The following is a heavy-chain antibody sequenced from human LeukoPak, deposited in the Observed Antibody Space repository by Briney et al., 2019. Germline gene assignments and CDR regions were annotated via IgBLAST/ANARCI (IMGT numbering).Heavy chain of an antibody. J-gene: IGHJ4*02. D-gene: IGHD3-3*01. CDR2: ISTYNGDT. CDR3: ARERDTVLAPYFDY. Sequence: GASVKVSCKASGYAFIRYPIIWVRQAPGQGLEWMGWISTYNGDTTYAQKFQDRVSMTTDTSTVTASMELRSLRSDDTAVYYCARERDTVLAPYFDYWGQGTLVTVSP. V-gene: IGHV1-18*01. CDR1: GYAFIRYP.